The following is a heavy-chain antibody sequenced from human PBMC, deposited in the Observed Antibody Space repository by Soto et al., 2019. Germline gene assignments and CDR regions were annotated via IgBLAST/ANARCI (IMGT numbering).Heavy chain of an antibody. V-gene: IGHV1-69*01. CDR2: IIPIFGTA. CDR3: ALWGFRDGNNSKYNYSGMDV. J-gene: IGHJ6*02. D-gene: IGHD1-1*01. CDR1: GGTFNRYT. Sequence: VQLVQSGAEVKKPGSSVKLSCKASGGTFNRYTISWVRQAPGQGLEWMGGIIPIFGTANYAQKYQGRVAIVADESKSAPYMELRSLRSEDTAVYYCALWGFRDGNNSKYNYSGMDVWGQGTKVTVSS.